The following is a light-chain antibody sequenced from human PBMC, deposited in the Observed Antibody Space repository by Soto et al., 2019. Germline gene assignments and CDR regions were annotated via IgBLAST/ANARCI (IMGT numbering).Light chain of an antibody. V-gene: IGKV3-15*01. Sequence: IVMTQSPGTLSLSPGERATVSCRASQSVSSSYLAWYQQKPGQAPRLLIYDASTRATGIPARFSGSGSGTEFTLTISSLQSEDFAVFYCHQYNDWPPAFGQGTKV. CDR1: QSVSSSY. CDR2: DAS. J-gene: IGKJ1*01. CDR3: HQYNDWPPA.